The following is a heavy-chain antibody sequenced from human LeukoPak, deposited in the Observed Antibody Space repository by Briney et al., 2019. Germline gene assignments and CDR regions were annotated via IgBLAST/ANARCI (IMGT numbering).Heavy chain of an antibody. D-gene: IGHD6-13*01. CDR3: ARFEGYSSSSWYAFDY. CDR1: GYTSSSYG. V-gene: IGHV1-18*01. CDR2: ISAYNGNT. Sequence: ASVKVSCKASGYTSSSYGISWVRQAPGQGLEWMGWISAYNGNTSYAQKLQGRVTMTTDTSTNTAYMELRSLRSDDTAVYYCARFEGYSSSSWYAFDYWGQGTLVTVSS. J-gene: IGHJ4*02.